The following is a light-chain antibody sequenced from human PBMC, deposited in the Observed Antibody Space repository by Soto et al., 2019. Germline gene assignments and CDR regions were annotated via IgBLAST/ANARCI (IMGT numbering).Light chain of an antibody. V-gene: IGKV3-20*01. J-gene: IGKJ1*01. Sequence: EVVLTQSPGTLSLSPGERATLSCRASQSVSSDLAWYQQKPGQAPRLLIYGASSRATGIPDRFSGSGSGTDFTLTISRLEPEDFAVYYCQHYASSRTFGQGTKVDIK. CDR3: QHYASSRT. CDR2: GAS. CDR1: QSVSSD.